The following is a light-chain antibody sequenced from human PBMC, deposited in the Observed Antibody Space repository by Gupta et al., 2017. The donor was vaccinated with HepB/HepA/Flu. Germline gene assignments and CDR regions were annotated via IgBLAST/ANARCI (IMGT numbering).Light chain of an antibody. CDR2: RNN. CDR3: AAWDDSLWGL. CDR1: SSNIGTYN. J-gene: IGLJ2*01. V-gene: IGLV1-47*01. Sequence: QSVLTQPPSASGTPGQRVTISCSGSSSNIGTYNVYWYQQVPGTAPKLLICRNNQRPSGVPDRFSGSKSGTSASLAISGLRSEDEADYYCAAWDDSLWGLFGGGTKLTVL.